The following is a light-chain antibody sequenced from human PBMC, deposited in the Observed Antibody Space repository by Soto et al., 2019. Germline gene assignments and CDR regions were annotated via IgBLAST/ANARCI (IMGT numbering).Light chain of an antibody. J-gene: IGKJ2*03. CDR2: WAS. Sequence: IVMTQSPDSLLLPLVGRATITCKSSQSVFYNSDSRNYLAWYQQKPGQSPKLLIYWASSRDSGVPDRFSGSGSGAHFTLTITDLQPEDVAVYYCQQYYGVPYRFGQGTKLEV. CDR1: QSVFYNSDSRNY. V-gene: IGKV4-1*01. CDR3: QQYYGVPYR.